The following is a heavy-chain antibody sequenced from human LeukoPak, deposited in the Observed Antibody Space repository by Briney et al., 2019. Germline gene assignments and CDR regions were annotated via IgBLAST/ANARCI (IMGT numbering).Heavy chain of an antibody. J-gene: IGHJ5*02. V-gene: IGHV3-11*01. CDR3: ARGTPTRSDEKDDVS. Sequence: PGESLRLSCVLSGLTFSDAWMSWVRQAPGKGLEWVSYISPSGSAMYYADSVKGRFTISRDNAKNSVFLQMSSLRAEDTAVYFCARGTPTRSDEKDDVSWGQGTLVTVSS. CDR2: ISPSGSAM. D-gene: IGHD2-15*01. CDR1: GLTFSDAW.